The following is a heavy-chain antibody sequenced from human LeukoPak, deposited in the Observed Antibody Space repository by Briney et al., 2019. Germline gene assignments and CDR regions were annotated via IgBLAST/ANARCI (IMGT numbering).Heavy chain of an antibody. J-gene: IGHJ6*02. CDR2: IVSNVDSA. CDR3: VNPGWYYDSSGYSYYYGMDV. D-gene: IGHD3-22*01. Sequence: SLRLSCSASVFTLSRYGMHWVRQAPGTGLEYVTAIVSNVDSASYADSVRGRFTISRDNAKNTLYLQMSSLKPDDTAVYYCVNPGWYYDSSGYSYYYGMDVWGQGTTVTVSS. CDR1: VFTLSRYG. V-gene: IGHV3-64D*09.